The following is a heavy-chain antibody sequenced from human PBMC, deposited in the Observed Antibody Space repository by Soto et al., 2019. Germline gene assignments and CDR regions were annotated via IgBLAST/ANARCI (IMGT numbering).Heavy chain of an antibody. D-gene: IGHD4-17*01. CDR3: AREVIPLTTDWYFDL. Sequence: QVQLQESGPGLVKPSETLSLTCTVSGGSISGGVYYWSWIRQPPGKGLAWIGYIYASGSTYYNPSLKSRVTISVDTSNNQFSLRLTSVTAADSAVYYCAREVIPLTTDWYFDLWGRGTLVTVSP. CDR1: GGSISGGVYY. J-gene: IGHJ2*01. V-gene: IGHV4-30-4*01. CDR2: IYASGST.